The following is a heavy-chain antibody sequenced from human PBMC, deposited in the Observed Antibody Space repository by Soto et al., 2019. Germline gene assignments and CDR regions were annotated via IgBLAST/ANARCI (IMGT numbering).Heavy chain of an antibody. Sequence: QVQLQESGPGLVKPSETLSLTCTASGDSISSYYWRWIRQPPGKGLEWIGYIYYSGSTNYNPSLKSRVTRSVDTSKNQFSLKLSSVTAADTAVYYGARRDGGHFDYWGQGTLVTVS. CDR3: ARRDGGHFDY. CDR2: IYYSGST. CDR1: GDSISSYY. D-gene: IGHD4-17*01. J-gene: IGHJ4*02. V-gene: IGHV4-59*08.